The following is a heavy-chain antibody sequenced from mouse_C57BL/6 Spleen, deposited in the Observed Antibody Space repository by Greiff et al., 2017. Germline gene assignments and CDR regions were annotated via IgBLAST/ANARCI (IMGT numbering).Heavy chain of an antibody. D-gene: IGHD1-1*01. Sequence: VQLQQSGPELVKPGASVKISCKASGYTFTDYYMNWVKQSHGKSLEWIGDINPNNGGTSYNQKFKGKATLPVDKSSSTAYMELRSLTSEDSAVYYCARGYYGGYFDVWGTGTTVTVSS. J-gene: IGHJ1*03. CDR3: ARGYYGGYFDV. CDR2: INPNNGGT. CDR1: GYTFTDYY. V-gene: IGHV1-26*01.